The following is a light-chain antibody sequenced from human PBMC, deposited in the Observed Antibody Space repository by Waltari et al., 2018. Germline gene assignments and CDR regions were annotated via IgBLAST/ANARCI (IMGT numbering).Light chain of an antibody. J-gene: IGKJ4*01. V-gene: IGKV3D-15*01. Sequence: EIVMTQSPATLSVSPGERATLSCRASQSVSSTLAWYQQKPGQPPRLLIYGASTRATATPARFSGSGSGTEFTLDISSLQSEDFAVYYCQQYYEWPLTFGGGTKVEIK. CDR3: QQYYEWPLT. CDR1: QSVSST. CDR2: GAS.